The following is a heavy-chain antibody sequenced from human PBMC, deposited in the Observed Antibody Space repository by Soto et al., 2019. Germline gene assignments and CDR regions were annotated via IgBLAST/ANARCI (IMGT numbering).Heavy chain of an antibody. V-gene: IGHV3-7*01. Sequence: XXSLRLSXXXXXFXFSSXXXXXXXXXPXKGLEWVGNIKKDGSGKYSMDSVQGRFTISRDHAKNSLYLQMNSLRAEEXAVYYXAXXXXWDYWGQGTLVXVSS. J-gene: IGHJ4*02. CDR3: AXXXXWDY. CDR1: XFXFSSXX. CDR2: IKKDGSGK.